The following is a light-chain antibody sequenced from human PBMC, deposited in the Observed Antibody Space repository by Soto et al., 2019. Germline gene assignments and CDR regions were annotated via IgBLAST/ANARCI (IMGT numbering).Light chain of an antibody. CDR3: QKYNSVRFT. J-gene: IGKJ3*01. Sequence: DIQMTQSPSSLSASVGDRVTITCRASQGISNYLAWYQQKPGKVPKLLIYAASSLQSGVPSRFSASGSGTSFTLTISSLQPEDVATYYCQKYNSVRFTFAPGTKVDIK. V-gene: IGKV1-27*01. CDR2: AAS. CDR1: QGISNY.